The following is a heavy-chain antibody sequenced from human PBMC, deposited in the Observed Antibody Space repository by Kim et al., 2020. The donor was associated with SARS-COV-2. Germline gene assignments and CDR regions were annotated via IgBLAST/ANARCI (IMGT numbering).Heavy chain of an antibody. J-gene: IGHJ6*02. V-gene: IGHV3-23*01. D-gene: IGHD3-10*01. CDR3: AKGSGFDYYSGMDV. Sequence: ADSVKGPFTISTDKSKNTLYLQMNNRRGEDTAVYYCAKGSGFDYYSGMDVWGQGTTVTVSS.